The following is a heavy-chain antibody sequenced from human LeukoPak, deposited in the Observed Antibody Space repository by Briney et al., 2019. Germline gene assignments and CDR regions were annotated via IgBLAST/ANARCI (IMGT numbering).Heavy chain of an antibody. CDR3: AKDRGSQMYYFDY. CDR2: ISWNSGSI. J-gene: IGHJ4*02. V-gene: IGHV3-9*01. CDR1: GFTFDDYA. Sequence: GRSLRLSCAASGFTFDDYAMHWVRQAPGKGLGWVSGISWNSGSIGYADSVKGRFTISRDNAKNSLYLQMNSLRAEDTALYYCAKDRGSQMYYFDYWGQGTLVTVSS. D-gene: IGHD5-24*01.